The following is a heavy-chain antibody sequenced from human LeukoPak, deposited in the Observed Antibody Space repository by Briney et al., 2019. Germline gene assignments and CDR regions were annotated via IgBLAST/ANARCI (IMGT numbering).Heavy chain of an antibody. V-gene: IGHV3-48*03. CDR1: RFTFSNYE. CDR3: ARGVVMDV. CDR2: ISSSGSII. D-gene: IGHD2-15*01. J-gene: IGHJ6*04. Sequence: TGGSLRLSCAASRFTFSNYELNWVRQAPGKGLEWVSYISSSGSIIYYADSVKGRFTISRDDAKNSLYLQMNSLRAEDTAIYYCARGVVMDVWGKGTTVTVSS.